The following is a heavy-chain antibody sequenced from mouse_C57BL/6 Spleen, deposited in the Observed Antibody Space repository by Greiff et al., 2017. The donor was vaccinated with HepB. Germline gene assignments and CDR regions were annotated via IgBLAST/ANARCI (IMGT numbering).Heavy chain of an antibody. V-gene: IGHV5-4*03. D-gene: IGHD4-1*02. CDR3: ARATGSFAY. Sequence: EVKVEESGGGLVKPGGSLKLSCAASGFTFSSYAMSWVRQTPEKRLEWVATISDGGSYTYYPDNVKGRFTISRDNAKNNLYLQMSHLKSEDTAMYYCARATGSFAYWGQGTLVTVSA. J-gene: IGHJ3*01. CDR2: ISDGGSYT. CDR1: GFTFSSYA.